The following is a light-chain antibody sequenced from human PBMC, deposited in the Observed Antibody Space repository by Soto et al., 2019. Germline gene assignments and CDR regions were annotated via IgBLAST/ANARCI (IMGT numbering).Light chain of an antibody. CDR2: AAS. J-gene: IGKJ1*01. Sequence: DIQMTQSPSSLSASVGDRVTITCRASQGISTYLNCYQQKPGKAPKLLIYAASSLQSGVPSRFSGSGSETDFTLTTSSLQPEDFATYSCHQRYSTTWTFGQGTKVEIK. CDR3: HQRYSTTWT. CDR1: QGISTY. V-gene: IGKV1-39*01.